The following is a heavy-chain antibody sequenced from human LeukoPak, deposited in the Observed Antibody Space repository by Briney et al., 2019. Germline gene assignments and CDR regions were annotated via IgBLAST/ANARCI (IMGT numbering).Heavy chain of an antibody. CDR3: ARVTYSYGYVYYYYGMDV. CDR1: GYTFTSYD. J-gene: IGHJ6*02. Sequence: ASVKVSCKASGYTFTSYDMNWVRQATGQGLEWMGWMNPNSGNTGYAQKFQGRVTMTRNTSISTAYMELSSLRSEDTAVYYCARVTYSYGYVYYYYGMDVWGQGTTVTVSS. CDR2: MNPNSGNT. V-gene: IGHV1-8*01. D-gene: IGHD5-18*01.